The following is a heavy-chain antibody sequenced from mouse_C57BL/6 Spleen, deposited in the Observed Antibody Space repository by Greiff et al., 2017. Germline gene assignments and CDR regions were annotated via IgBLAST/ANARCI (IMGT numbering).Heavy chain of an antibody. CDR3: ARRNYGNYWFAY. Sequence: EVQLQESGPGLVKPSQSLSLTCSVTGYSITSGYYWNWIRQFPGNKLEWMGYISYDGSNNYNPSLKNRISITRDTSKNQFFLKLNSVTTEDTSTYYCARRNYGNYWFAYWGQGTLVTVSA. J-gene: IGHJ3*01. CDR1: GYSITSGYY. CDR2: ISYDGSN. V-gene: IGHV3-6*01. D-gene: IGHD2-1*01.